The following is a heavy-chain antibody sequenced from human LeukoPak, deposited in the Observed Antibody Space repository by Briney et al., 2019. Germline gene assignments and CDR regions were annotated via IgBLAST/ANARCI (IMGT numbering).Heavy chain of an antibody. CDR2: ISAYNGNT. Sequence: ASVKVSCKASGYTFTSYDINWVRQAPGQGLEWMGWISAYNGNTNYAQKLQGRVTMTTDTSTSTAYMELRSLRSDDTAVYYCARDPRHYCSSTSCYGYYYYMDVGRKGTTVTVSS. CDR3: ARDPRHYCSSTSCYGYYYYMDV. V-gene: IGHV1-18*01. D-gene: IGHD2-2*01. CDR1: GYTFTSYD. J-gene: IGHJ6*03.